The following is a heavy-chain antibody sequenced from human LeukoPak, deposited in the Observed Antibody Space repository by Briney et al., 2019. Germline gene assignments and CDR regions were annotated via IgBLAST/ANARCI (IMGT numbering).Heavy chain of an antibody. Sequence: GGSLRLSCAASGFTFSTYNMNWVRQAPGKGLEWVSSITSSSSYIYYADSVKGRFTISRDNAKNSLYLQMNSLRAEDTAVYYCARGFYYDTSGYYLGGLCDYWGQGTLVTVSS. V-gene: IGHV3-21*01. D-gene: IGHD3-22*01. CDR2: ITSSSSYI. CDR1: GFTFSTYN. CDR3: ARGFYYDTSGYYLGGLCDY. J-gene: IGHJ4*02.